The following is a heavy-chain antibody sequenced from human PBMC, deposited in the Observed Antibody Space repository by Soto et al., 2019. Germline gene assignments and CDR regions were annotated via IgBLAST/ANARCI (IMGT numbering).Heavy chain of an antibody. J-gene: IGHJ4*02. CDR2: IYSGGST. Sequence: GGSLRLSCAASGFTVSSNYMSWVRQAPGKGLEWVSVIYSGGSTYYADSVKGRFTISRDNSKNTLYLQMNSLRAEDTAVYYCARVSTMVRGALDYWGQGTLVTVSS. CDR1: GFTVSSNY. V-gene: IGHV3-53*01. CDR3: ARVSTMVRGALDY. D-gene: IGHD3-10*01.